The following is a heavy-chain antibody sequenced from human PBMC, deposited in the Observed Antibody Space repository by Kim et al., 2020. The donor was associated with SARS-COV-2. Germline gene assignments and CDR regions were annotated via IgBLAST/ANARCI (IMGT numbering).Heavy chain of an antibody. Sequence: GGSLRLSCAASGFSFSDHYMDWVRQAPGKGLEWVGRIRDKASTYTTEYAATVRGRFTISRDDSKNSLYLQMNSLKTADTAVYFCTRERAGAGDYWGEGTL. J-gene: IGHJ4*02. D-gene: IGHD3-10*01. V-gene: IGHV3-72*01. CDR1: GFSFSDHY. CDR3: TRERAGAGDY. CDR2: IRDKASTYTT.